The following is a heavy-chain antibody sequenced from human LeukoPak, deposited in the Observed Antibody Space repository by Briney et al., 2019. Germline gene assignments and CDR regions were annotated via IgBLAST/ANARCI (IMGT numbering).Heavy chain of an antibody. V-gene: IGHV3-48*04. J-gene: IGHJ6*02. D-gene: IGHD3-22*01. CDR1: GFTFGTYS. CDR2: ISGSSAVI. Sequence: PGGSLRLSCAASGFTFGTYSMNWVRQAPGKGLEWVSYISGSSAVIYYADSVKGRFTISRDNAKNSLYLQMNSLRAEDTAVYYCARDRRGDSSGYYYGMDVWGQGTTVTVSS. CDR3: ARDRRGDSSGYYYGMDV.